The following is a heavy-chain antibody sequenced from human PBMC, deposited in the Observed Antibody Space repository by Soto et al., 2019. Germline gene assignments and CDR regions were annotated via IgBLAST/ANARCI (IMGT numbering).Heavy chain of an antibody. V-gene: IGHV1-46*03. J-gene: IGHJ4*02. CDR1: GYTFTSYY. CDR3: ARGYCSSTSCYPDDY. D-gene: IGHD2-2*01. CDR2: INPSGGST. Sequence: QVQLVQSGAEVKKPGASVKVSCKASGYTFTSYYMHWVRQAPGQGLEWMGIINPSGGSTSYAQKFQGRVTMTRDTSTRTVYMELSSLRSEDTAVYYCARGYCSSTSCYPDDYWGQGTLVTVSS.